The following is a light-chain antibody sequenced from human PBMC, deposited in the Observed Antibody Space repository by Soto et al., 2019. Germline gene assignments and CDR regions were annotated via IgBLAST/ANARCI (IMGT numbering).Light chain of an antibody. CDR3: QQSYSTPRT. V-gene: IGKV1-39*01. CDR2: AAS. Sequence: DIQMTQSPSSLSASVGDRATITCRGSQSINSYLNWYQQKPGKAPKLLIYAASSLQSGVPSRFSGSGSGTDFTLTISSLQPEDFATYYCQQSYSTPRTFGQGTKVEIK. CDR1: QSINSY. J-gene: IGKJ1*01.